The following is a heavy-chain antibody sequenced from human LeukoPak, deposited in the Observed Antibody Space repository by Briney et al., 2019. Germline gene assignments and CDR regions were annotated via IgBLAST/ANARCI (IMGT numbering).Heavy chain of an antibody. Sequence: GASVKVSCKVSGYTLTELSMHWVRQAPGKGLEWMGGFDPEDGETIYAQKFQGRVTMTEDTSTDTAYMELSSLRSEDTAVYYCATGLRYFDWLRLDYWGQGTLVTVSS. CDR1: GYTLTELS. D-gene: IGHD3-9*01. J-gene: IGHJ4*02. CDR3: ATGLRYFDWLRLDY. CDR2: FDPEDGET. V-gene: IGHV1-24*01.